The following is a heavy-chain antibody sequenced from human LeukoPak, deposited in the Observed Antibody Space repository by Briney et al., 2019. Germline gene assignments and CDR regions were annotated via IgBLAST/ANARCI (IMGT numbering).Heavy chain of an antibody. CDR3: AKSRIDSGYYYYLDY. Sequence: GGSLRLSCAASGFTFNDYYMSWIRQAPGKGLEWVSYISSSGSTIYYADSVKGRFTISRDNSKNTLYLQMNSLRAEDTAVYYCAKSRIDSGYYYYLDYWGQGTLVTVSS. D-gene: IGHD3-22*01. J-gene: IGHJ4*02. CDR1: GFTFNDYY. V-gene: IGHV3-11*01. CDR2: ISSSGSTI.